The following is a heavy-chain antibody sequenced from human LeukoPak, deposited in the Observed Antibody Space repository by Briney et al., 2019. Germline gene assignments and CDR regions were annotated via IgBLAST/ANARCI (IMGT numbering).Heavy chain of an antibody. Sequence: GGSLRLSCAASGFTFSSYWMHWVRQAPGKGLVWVSRIKSDGSTTTYADSVKGRFTISRDNAKNTLYPQMNSLRAEDTAVYYCARVVDTHFDYWGQGTLVTVSS. CDR2: IKSDGSTT. CDR1: GFTFSSYW. D-gene: IGHD5-18*01. V-gene: IGHV3-74*01. J-gene: IGHJ4*02. CDR3: ARVVDTHFDY.